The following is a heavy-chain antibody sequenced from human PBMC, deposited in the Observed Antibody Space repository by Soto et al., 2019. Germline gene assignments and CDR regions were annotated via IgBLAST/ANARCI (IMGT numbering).Heavy chain of an antibody. CDR3: AKGSGSTMVRGVIKAPFYMDV. CDR2: ISYDGSNK. D-gene: IGHD3-10*01. J-gene: IGHJ6*03. Sequence: GGSLRLSCAASGFTFSSYGMHWVRQAPGKGLEWVAVISYDGSNKYYADSVKGRFTISRDNSKNTLYLQMNSLRAEDTAVYYCAKGSGSTMVRGVIKAPFYMDVWGKGTTVTVSS. CDR1: GFTFSSYG. V-gene: IGHV3-30*18.